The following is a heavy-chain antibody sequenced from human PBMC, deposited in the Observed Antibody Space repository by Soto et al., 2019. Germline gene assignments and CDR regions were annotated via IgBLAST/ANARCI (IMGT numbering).Heavy chain of an antibody. Sequence: ASVKVFGKASCYTFTSYAISWVRQAPGQGLEWMGWISAYNGNTNYAQKLQGRVTMTTDTSTSTAYMELRSLRSDDTAVYYCARDIAETDYWGQGTLVTVSS. D-gene: IGHD6-13*01. CDR2: ISAYNGNT. V-gene: IGHV1-18*01. J-gene: IGHJ4*02. CDR1: CYTFTSYA. CDR3: ARDIAETDY.